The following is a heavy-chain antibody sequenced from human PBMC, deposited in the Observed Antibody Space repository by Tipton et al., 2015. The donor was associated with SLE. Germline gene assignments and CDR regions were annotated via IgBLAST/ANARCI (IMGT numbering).Heavy chain of an antibody. J-gene: IGHJ3*02. CDR2: ISNDGGNA. CDR3: ASEWDWSAFDI. V-gene: IGHV3-30*04. CDR1: GLTFSRYS. Sequence: RSLRLSCAASGLTFSRYSMHWVRQAPGKGLESVAVISNDGGNAYYADSVKGRFTISRDNSKNTLYLQMNSLRAEDTAVYYCASEWDWSAFDIWGQGTMVTVSS. D-gene: IGHD3/OR15-3a*01.